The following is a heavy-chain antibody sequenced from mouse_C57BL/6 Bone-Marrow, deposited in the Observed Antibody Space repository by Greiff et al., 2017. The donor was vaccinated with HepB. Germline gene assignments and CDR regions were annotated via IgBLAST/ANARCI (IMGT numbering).Heavy chain of an antibody. CDR1: GYTFTSYW. V-gene: IGHV1-69*01. J-gene: IGHJ1*03. D-gene: IGHD1-1*01. CDR2: IDPSDSYT. Sequence: QVQLQQPGAELVMPGASVKLSCKASGYTFTSYWMHWVKQRPGQGLEWIGEIDPSDSYTNYNQKFKGKSTLTVDKSSSTAYMQLSSLTSEDSAVYYCARGGYGSSYVLYWYFDVWGTGTTVTVSS. CDR3: ARGGYGSSYVLYWYFDV.